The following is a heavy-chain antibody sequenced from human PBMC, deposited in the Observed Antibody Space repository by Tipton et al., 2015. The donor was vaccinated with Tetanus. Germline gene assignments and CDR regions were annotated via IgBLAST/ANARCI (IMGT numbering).Heavy chain of an antibody. Sequence: TLSLTCTVSGGSISSGGYYWSWIRQHPGKGLEWIGYIYYSGSTYYNPSLKGRVTISVDTSKNQFSLKLSSVTAADTAVYYCARVSGISSQPDYWGQGTLVTVSS. D-gene: IGHD3-3*02. CDR2: IYYSGST. CDR1: GGSISSGGYY. CDR3: ARVSGISSQPDY. J-gene: IGHJ4*02. V-gene: IGHV4-31*03.